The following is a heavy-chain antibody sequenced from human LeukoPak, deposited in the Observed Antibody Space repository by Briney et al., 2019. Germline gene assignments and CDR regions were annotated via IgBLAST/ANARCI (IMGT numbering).Heavy chain of an antibody. CDR2: IYPGDSDT. D-gene: IGHD3-10*01. J-gene: IGHJ5*02. V-gene: IGHV5-51*01. CDR1: GYSFTSYW. Sequence: GESLKISCKGSGYSFTSYWIGWVRQMPGKGLEWMGIIYPGDSDTRYSPSFQGQVTISADKSISTAYLQWSSLKASDTAMYYCARRITYYYGSGSFHPEKYNWFDPWGQGTLATVSS. CDR3: ARRITYYYGSGSFHPEKYNWFDP.